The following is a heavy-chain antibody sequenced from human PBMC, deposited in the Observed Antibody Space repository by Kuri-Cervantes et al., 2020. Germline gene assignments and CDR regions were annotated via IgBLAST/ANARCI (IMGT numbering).Heavy chain of an antibody. D-gene: IGHD3-10*01. J-gene: IGHJ4*02. V-gene: IGHV4-61*02. CDR2: IYTSGST. Sequence: SETLSLTCTVSGGSISSGGYYWSWIRQPAGKGLEWIGRIYTSGSTNYNPSLKSRVTISVDTSKNQFSPKLSSVTAADTAVYYCARGYMVRGVTHTFLEYWGQGTLVTVSS. CDR1: GGSISSGGYY. CDR3: ARGYMVRGVTHTFLEY.